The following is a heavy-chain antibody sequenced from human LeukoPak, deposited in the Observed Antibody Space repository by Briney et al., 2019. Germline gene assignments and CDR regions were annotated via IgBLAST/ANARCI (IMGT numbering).Heavy chain of an antibody. CDR2: IYYSGST. Sequence: SETLSLTCTVSGGSISSYFWSWIRQPPGKGLEWIGSIYYSGSTYYNPSLKSRVTISVDTSKNQFSLKLSSVTAADTAVYYCHHYDSSGYYPFDYWGQGTLVTVSS. CDR3: HHYDSSGYYPFDY. V-gene: IGHV4-59*04. CDR1: GGSISSYF. J-gene: IGHJ4*02. D-gene: IGHD3-22*01.